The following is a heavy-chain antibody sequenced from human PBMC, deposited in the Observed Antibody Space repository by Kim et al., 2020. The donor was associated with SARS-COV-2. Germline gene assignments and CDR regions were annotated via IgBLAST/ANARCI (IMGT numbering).Heavy chain of an antibody. CDR3: ARATWAFVTPFYYDF. Sequence: GESLKISCKGSGYRFNTYWIGWVRQMPGKGLEWMGIIYPGDSDTRYSPSFQGQVTISADNSITTAYLQWSSLKASDTAIYYCARATWAFVTPFYYDFWGQGTLVTVSS. CDR1: GYRFNTYW. V-gene: IGHV5-51*01. CDR2: IYPGDSDT. D-gene: IGHD3-16*02. J-gene: IGHJ4*02.